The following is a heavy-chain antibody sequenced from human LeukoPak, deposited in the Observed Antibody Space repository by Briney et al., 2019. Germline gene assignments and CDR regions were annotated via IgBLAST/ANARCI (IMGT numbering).Heavy chain of an antibody. J-gene: IGHJ4*02. Sequence: GGSLRLSCAASGFTFSSYWMHWVRQAPGQGLVWVSRINSDGSSTSYADSMKGRFTISRDNAKNTLYLQMNSLRAEDTAVYYCASTKPSYGDPDVRFDYWGQGTLVTVSS. D-gene: IGHD4-17*01. CDR3: ASTKPSYGDPDVRFDY. CDR2: INSDGSST. V-gene: IGHV3-74*01. CDR1: GFTFSSYW.